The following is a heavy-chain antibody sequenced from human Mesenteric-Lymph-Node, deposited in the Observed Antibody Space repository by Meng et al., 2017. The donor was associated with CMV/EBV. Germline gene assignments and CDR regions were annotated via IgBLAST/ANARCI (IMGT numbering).Heavy chain of an antibody. J-gene: IGHJ5*02. CDR2: IIPIFGTA. CDR3: ASLGYCSSTSCYP. CDR1: GGTFSSYA. Sequence: SVKVSCKASGGTFSSYAISWVRQAPGQGLEWMGGIIPIFGTANYAQKFQGRVTITTDESTSTAYMELSSLRSEDTAVYYCASLGYCSSTSCYPWGQGTLVTVSS. D-gene: IGHD2-2*01. V-gene: IGHV1-69*05.